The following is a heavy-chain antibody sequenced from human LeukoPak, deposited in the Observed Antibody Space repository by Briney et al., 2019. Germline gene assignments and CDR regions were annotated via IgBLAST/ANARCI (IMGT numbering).Heavy chain of an antibody. J-gene: IGHJ5*02. Sequence: GGSLRLSCAASGFTFSSYSMTWVRQAPGQGLEWVSYITSDSVTMFYADSVKGRFTASRDNAENSMYLQMNSLRAEDTAVYYCARVALRPIDYSNPEFDPWGQGTLVTVSS. CDR1: GFTFSSYS. D-gene: IGHD4-11*01. V-gene: IGHV3-48*01. CDR3: ARVALRPIDYSNPEFDP. CDR2: ITSDSVTM.